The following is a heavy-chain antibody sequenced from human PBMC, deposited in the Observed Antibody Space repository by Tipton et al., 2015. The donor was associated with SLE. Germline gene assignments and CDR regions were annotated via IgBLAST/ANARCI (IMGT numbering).Heavy chain of an antibody. CDR3: PREFMVRGLRSFGACDY. CDR1: GFTFITCA. V-gene: IGHV3-30*04. Sequence: RSLRLSCAASGFTFITCAMHWVRQAPGKGLEWVAVISYDGSDKYYADSVKGRFTISRDNSKNTLYLQMNSLRAEDTAVYYCPREFMVRGLRSFGACDYWGQGTLVTVSS. CDR2: ISYDGSDK. J-gene: IGHJ4*02. D-gene: IGHD3-10*01.